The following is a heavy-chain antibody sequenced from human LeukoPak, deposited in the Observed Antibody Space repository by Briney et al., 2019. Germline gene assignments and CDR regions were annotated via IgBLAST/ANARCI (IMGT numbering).Heavy chain of an antibody. D-gene: IGHD3-22*01. Sequence: GESLKISCKGSGYSFTSYWIGWVRQMPGKGLEWMGNIYPGDSDTRYSPSFQGQVTISADKSISTAYLQWSSLKASDTAMYYCARPTRPGYYYDSSGTIDYWGQGTLVTVSS. CDR1: GYSFTSYW. CDR2: IYPGDSDT. J-gene: IGHJ4*02. CDR3: ARPTRPGYYYDSSGTIDY. V-gene: IGHV5-51*01.